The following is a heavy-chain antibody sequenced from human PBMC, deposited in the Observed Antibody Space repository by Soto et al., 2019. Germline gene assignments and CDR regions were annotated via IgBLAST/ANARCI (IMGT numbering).Heavy chain of an antibody. CDR3: AKPELERLTYGMDV. CDR1: GFTFRSYA. D-gene: IGHD1-1*01. Sequence: GRCRRLSWAASGFTFRSYAMSWVRQAPGKGLGWVSAIRGSGGSTYYADSVTGRFTISTDNSKNTLYLQMNSLMAEDTAVYYCAKPELERLTYGMDVWGQGTPVTVSS. V-gene: IGHV3-23*01. J-gene: IGHJ6*02. CDR2: IRGSGGST.